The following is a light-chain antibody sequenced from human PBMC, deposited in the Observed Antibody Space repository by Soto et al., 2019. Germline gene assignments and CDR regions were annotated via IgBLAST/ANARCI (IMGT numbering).Light chain of an antibody. CDR2: DAS. CDR1: RDISVY. Sequence: DLQMTQSPPSLSASVGDRVTITCQASRDISVYLNWYQQKPGKPPTLLVYDASNVQAGVPSRFSGRGSGTHFSLIISNLQPEDVATYYCQQYDNLPPYTFGQGTNVEIK. CDR3: QQYDNLPPYT. J-gene: IGKJ2*01. V-gene: IGKV1-33*01.